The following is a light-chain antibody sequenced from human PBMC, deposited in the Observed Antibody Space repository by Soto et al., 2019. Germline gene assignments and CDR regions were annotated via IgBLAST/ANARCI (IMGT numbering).Light chain of an antibody. J-gene: IGKJ1*01. CDR3: EQYSSYSPWT. CDR1: ESISSW. V-gene: IGKV1-5*03. Sequence: DIQMTQSPSTLSASVGDRVTITCRASESISSWLAWYQQKPGKAPKLLIYKASSLESGVPSRFSGSVSGTEFTLTISSLQPDDFATYYCEQYSSYSPWTFGQGTKVEIK. CDR2: KAS.